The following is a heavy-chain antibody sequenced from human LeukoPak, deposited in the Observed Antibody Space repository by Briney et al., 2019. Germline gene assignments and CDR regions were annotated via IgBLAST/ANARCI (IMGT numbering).Heavy chain of an antibody. V-gene: IGHV4-34*01. CDR1: GGSFSGYY. CDR3: ARQGMVRGVIGGFDY. Sequence: SETLSLTCAVYGGSFSGYYWSWIRQPPGKGLEWIGEINHSGSTNYNPSLKSRVTISVDTSKNQFSLKLSSVTAAGTAVYYCARQGMVRGVIGGFDYWGQGTLVTVSS. D-gene: IGHD3-10*01. CDR2: INHSGST. J-gene: IGHJ4*02.